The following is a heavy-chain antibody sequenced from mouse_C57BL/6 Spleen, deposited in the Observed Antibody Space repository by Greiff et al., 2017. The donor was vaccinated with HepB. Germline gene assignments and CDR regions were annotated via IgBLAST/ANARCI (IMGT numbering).Heavy chain of an antibody. CDR3: ARSLGWLLPFAY. CDR2: IDPEDGET. V-gene: IGHV14-2*01. CDR1: GFNIKDYY. J-gene: IGHJ3*01. Sequence: EVKVVESGAELVKPGASVKLSCTASGFNIKDYYMHWVKQRTEQGLEWIGRIDPEDGETKYAPKFQGKATITADTSSNTAYLQLSSLTSEDTAVYYCARSLGWLLPFAYWGQGTLVTVSA. D-gene: IGHD2-3*01.